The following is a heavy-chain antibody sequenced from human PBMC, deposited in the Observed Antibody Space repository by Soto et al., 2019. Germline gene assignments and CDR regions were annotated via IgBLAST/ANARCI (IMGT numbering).Heavy chain of an antibody. D-gene: IGHD5-12*01. Sequence: QVQLRESGPGLVKPSQTLSLTCSVSGASVAGGSYYWSWVRQPPGKGLEWIGYIPSRGRPFYNPSLTSRGTISADTSKNQLSLQVTSVTAADTAVYYCARDTYSGDDFGLWGQGTLVTVSS. J-gene: IGHJ5*02. V-gene: IGHV4-30-4*01. CDR1: GASVAGGSYY. CDR3: ARDTYSGDDFGL. CDR2: IPSRGRP.